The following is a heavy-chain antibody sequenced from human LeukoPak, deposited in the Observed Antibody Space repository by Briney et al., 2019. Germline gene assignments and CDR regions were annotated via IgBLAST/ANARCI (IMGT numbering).Heavy chain of an antibody. CDR1: GGSFSGYY. CDR3: ARDGRYSYGCPNINWFDP. J-gene: IGHJ5*02. D-gene: IGHD5-18*01. CDR2: INHSGST. V-gene: IGHV4-34*01. Sequence: SETLSLTCAVYGGSFSGYYWSWIRQPPGKGLEWIGDINHSGSTNYNPSFKSRVTISVDTSKYQFSLKLSSVTAADTAVYYCARDGRYSYGCPNINWFDPWGQGTLVTVSS.